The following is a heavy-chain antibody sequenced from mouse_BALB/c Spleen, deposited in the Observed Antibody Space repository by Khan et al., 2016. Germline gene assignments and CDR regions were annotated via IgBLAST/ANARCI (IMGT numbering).Heavy chain of an antibody. CDR2: INTETGEP. D-gene: IGHD1-1*01. CDR1: GYTFTDYS. J-gene: IGHJ4*01. V-gene: IGHV9-2-1*01. CDR3: ARSRGSSYDYDAMDY. Sequence: QIQLVQSGPELKKPGETVKISCKASGYTFTDYSIHWVKQAPGKGLKWMGWINTETGEPTYADDFKGRFAFSLETSASTAYLQINNLKNEDTATYFCARSRGSSYDYDAMDYWGQGTSVTVSS.